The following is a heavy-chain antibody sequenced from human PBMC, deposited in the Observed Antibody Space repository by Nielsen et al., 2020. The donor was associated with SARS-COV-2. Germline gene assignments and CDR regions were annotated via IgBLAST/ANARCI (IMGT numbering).Heavy chain of an antibody. V-gene: IGHV3-9*01. CDR3: ATDSGDYGDYYYGMDV. CDR1: GFTFDDYA. CDR2: ISWNSGSI. J-gene: IGHJ6*02. D-gene: IGHD4-17*01. Sequence: GGSLRLSCAASGFTFDDYAMHWARQAPGKGLEWVSGISWNSGSIGYADSVKGRFTISRDNAKNSLYLQMNSLRAEDTALYYCATDSGDYGDYYYGMDVWGQGTTVTVSS.